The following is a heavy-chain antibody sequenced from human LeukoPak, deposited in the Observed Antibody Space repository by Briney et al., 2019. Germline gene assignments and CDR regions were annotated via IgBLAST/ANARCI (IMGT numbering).Heavy chain of an antibody. CDR1: GGSISNDNYY. Sequence: PSETLSLTCSISGGSISNDNYYWGWIRQPPGMGLEWLGNIYYSGSTNYNPSLKSRVTISVDTSKNQFSLKLSSVTAADTAVYYCARDSSGYVYWGQGTLVTVSS. CDR3: ARDSSGYVY. V-gene: IGHV4-39*07. CDR2: IYYSGST. D-gene: IGHD3-22*01. J-gene: IGHJ4*02.